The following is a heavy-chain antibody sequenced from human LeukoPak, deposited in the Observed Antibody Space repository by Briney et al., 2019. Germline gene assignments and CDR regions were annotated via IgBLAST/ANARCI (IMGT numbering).Heavy chain of an antibody. Sequence: PGGSLRLSCVASGFTFTSDAMNWVRQAPGKGLEWVSSTVSRGTTQYADSVKGRFTVSRDTSKNPLYLQMNSLRAEDTAVYYCARSLREWELSLSSSGGNYYYYGMDVWGQGTTVTVSS. V-gene: IGHV3-23*01. J-gene: IGHJ6*02. CDR2: TVSRGTT. CDR3: ARSLREWELSLSSSGGNYYYYGMDV. CDR1: GFTFTSDA. D-gene: IGHD3-16*02.